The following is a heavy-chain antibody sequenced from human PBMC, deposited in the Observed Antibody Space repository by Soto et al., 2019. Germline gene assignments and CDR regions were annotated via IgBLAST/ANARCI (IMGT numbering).Heavy chain of an antibody. CDR3: ARDVTSHSSSWYWFDP. D-gene: IGHD6-13*01. V-gene: IGHV4-30-4*01. CDR1: GGSISSGDYY. J-gene: IGHJ5*02. Sequence: SETLSLTCTVSGGSISSGDYYWSWIRKPPGKGLEWIGYIYYSGSTYYNPSLKSQFTISVDTSKNPFSLKLSSVTAADTAVYYCARDVTSHSSSWYWFDPWGQGTLVTVSS. CDR2: IYYSGST.